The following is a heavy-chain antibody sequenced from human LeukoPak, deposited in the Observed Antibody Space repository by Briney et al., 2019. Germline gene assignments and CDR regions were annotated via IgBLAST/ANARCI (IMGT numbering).Heavy chain of an antibody. Sequence: SETLSLTCAVYGVSISSGHWWSWVRQPPGKGLEWIGYMYYSGSTNYNPSLKSRVTISVDTSKNQFSLKLSSVTAADTAVYYCARGARYYYYMDVWGKGTTVTVSS. CDR2: MYYSGST. V-gene: IGHV4-4*02. J-gene: IGHJ6*03. D-gene: IGHD3-16*01. CDR1: GVSISSGHW. CDR3: ARGARYYYYMDV.